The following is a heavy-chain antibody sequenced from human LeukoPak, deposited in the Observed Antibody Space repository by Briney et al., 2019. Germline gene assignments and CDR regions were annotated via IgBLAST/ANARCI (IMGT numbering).Heavy chain of an antibody. V-gene: IGHV3-21*01. J-gene: IGHJ6*02. CDR3: ARAYPYYYYGMDV. CDR1: GFTFSSYS. Sequence: PGGSLRLSCAASGFTFSSYSMNWVRQAPGKGLEWVSSISSNTKYIYYADSVKGRLTISRDNAKNSLYLQMNSLRAEDTAVYYCARAYPYYYYGMDVWGQGTTVTVSS. D-gene: IGHD2-2*02. CDR2: ISSNTKYI.